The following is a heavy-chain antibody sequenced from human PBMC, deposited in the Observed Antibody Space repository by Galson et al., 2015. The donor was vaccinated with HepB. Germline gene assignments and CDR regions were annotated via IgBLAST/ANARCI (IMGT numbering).Heavy chain of an antibody. CDR3: ARVSRVVPAAIVYYYYYMDV. CDR2: INSDGSST. J-gene: IGHJ6*03. CDR1: GFTFSSYW. V-gene: IGHV3-74*01. Sequence: SLRLSCAASGFTFSSYWMHWVRQAPGKGLVWVSRINSDGSSTSYADSVKGRFTISRDNAKNTLYLQMNSLRAEDTAVYYCARVSRVVPAAIVYYYYYMDVWGKGTPFTV. D-gene: IGHD2-2*02.